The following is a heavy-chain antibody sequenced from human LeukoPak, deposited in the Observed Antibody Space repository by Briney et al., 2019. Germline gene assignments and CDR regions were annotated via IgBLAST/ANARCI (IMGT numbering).Heavy chain of an antibody. CDR2: FSAYNGNT. CDR3: ARDPRSRQPSYDAFDI. Sequence: ASVKVSCKASGYTFTSYGISWVRQAPGQGLEWMGWFSAYNGNTNYAQKVQGRVTMTTDTSTSTAYMELRSLRSDDTAVYYCARDPRSRQPSYDAFDIWGQGTMVTVSS. J-gene: IGHJ3*02. CDR1: GYTFTSYG. D-gene: IGHD1-1*01. V-gene: IGHV1-18*01.